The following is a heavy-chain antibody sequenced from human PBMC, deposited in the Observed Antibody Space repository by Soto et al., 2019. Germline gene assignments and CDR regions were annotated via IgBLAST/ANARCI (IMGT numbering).Heavy chain of an antibody. CDR3: ARARAAAGYYYYYGMDV. CDR2: INPNSGGT. Sequence: ASVKVSCKASGYTFTGYYMHWVRQAPGQGLEWMGWINPNSGGTNYAQKFQGWVTMTRDTSISTACMELSRLRSDDTAVYYCARARAAAGYYYYYGMDVWGQGTTVTVSS. V-gene: IGHV1-2*04. D-gene: IGHD6-13*01. J-gene: IGHJ6*02. CDR1: GYTFTGYY.